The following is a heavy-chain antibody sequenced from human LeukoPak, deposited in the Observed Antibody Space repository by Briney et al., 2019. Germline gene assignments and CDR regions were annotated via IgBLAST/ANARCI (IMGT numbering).Heavy chain of an antibody. Sequence: PSETLSLTCTVSGGSISSGSYYWSWIRQPAGKGLEWIGRIYTSGSTNYNPSLKSRVTISVDTSKNQFSLKLSSVTAADTAVYYCARDRVGRITIFGVGKTNWFDPWGQGTLVTVSS. CDR3: ARDRVGRITIFGVGKTNWFDP. J-gene: IGHJ5*02. D-gene: IGHD3-3*01. V-gene: IGHV4-61*02. CDR1: GGSISSGSYY. CDR2: IYTSGST.